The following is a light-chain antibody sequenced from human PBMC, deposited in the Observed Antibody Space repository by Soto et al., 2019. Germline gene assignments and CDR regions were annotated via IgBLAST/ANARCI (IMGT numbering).Light chain of an antibody. CDR3: QQRST. J-gene: IGKJ5*01. Sequence: IVMTQSPSTLSSSPWERATLSCSAIQSVSSYLAWYPPKPGQAPRLLISAASTRATGIPARFSGSGSGTDFTVTISSLEHEDFAGYYCQQRSTFGQGTRLEIK. CDR1: QSVSSY. CDR2: AAS. V-gene: IGKV3-11*01.